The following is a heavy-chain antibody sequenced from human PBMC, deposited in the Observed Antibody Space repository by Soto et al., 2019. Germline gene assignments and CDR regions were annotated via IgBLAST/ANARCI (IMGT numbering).Heavy chain of an antibody. CDR3: ARGQRFSDWFDP. J-gene: IGHJ5*02. V-gene: IGHV4-4*07. CDR2: VYSSGGT. CDR1: GGYISSYY. D-gene: IGHD3-3*01. Sequence: SETLSLTCTVSGGYISSYYWTWIRQPAGKGLECIGRVYSSGGTHYNPSLKSRVTISLDTSKNQFSLRLLSVTDADTAVYYCARGQRFSDWFDPWGQGTLVTSPQ.